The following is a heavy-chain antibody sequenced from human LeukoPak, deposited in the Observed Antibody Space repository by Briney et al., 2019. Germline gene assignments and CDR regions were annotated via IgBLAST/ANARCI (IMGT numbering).Heavy chain of an antibody. CDR1: GYTFTSYA. CDR3: ARDSPQGLEGFDY. V-gene: IGHV1-3*01. Sequence: ASVKVSCKASGYTFTSYAIHWVRQAPGQRLEWMGWISAGNGNTKYSQNFQGRVTFISNTSATTAFMELSSLRSEDAAVYYCARDSPQGLEGFDYWGQGTLVTVSS. CDR2: ISAGNGNT. J-gene: IGHJ4*02.